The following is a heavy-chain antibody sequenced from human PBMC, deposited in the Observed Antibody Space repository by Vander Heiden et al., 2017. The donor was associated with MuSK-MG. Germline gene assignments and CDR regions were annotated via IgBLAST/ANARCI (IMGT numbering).Heavy chain of an antibody. J-gene: IGHJ4*01. CDR1: GGPISGSSYY. D-gene: IGHD3-3*01. CDR3: ARDGGWGIWSGFYY. V-gene: IGHV4-39*07. Sequence: QLQLQESGPGLVKPSETLSLTCTVSGGPISGSSYYWGWIRQPPGKGLEWIGSIYYSGSTYYNPSLKSRVTISVDTSKNQFSLKLSSVTAADTAVYYCARDGGWGIWSGFYYWGHGTLVTVSS. CDR2: IYYSGST.